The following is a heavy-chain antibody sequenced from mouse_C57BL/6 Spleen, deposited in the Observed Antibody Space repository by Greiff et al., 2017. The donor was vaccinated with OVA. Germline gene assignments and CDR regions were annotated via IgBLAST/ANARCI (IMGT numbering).Heavy chain of an antibody. V-gene: IGHV5-6*02. D-gene: IGHD4-1*01. CDR3: AGRWDGRYARDY. J-gene: IGHJ4*01. Sequence: EVKLVESGGDLVKPGGSLKLSCAASGFTFSSYGMSWVRQTPDKRLEWVATISSGGSYTYYPDSVKGRFTISRDNAKNTLYLQMSSLKTEDTAVDYCAGRWDGRYARDYWGQGTSVTVSS. CDR1: GFTFSSYG. CDR2: ISSGGSYT.